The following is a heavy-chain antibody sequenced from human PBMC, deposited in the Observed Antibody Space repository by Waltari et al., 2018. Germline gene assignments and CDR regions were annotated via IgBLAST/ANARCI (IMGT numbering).Heavy chain of an antibody. V-gene: IGHV4-34*01. CDR2: INHRGST. J-gene: IGHJ2*01. Sequence: QVQLQQWGAGLLKPSETLSLTCAVHGGSFSTYSWSWIRQPPGKGLEWIGEINHRGSTTSNPSLKSRVTISVDTSKNQFSLKLNSVTAADTAVYYCARQGAAARIFDLWGRGTLVTVSS. D-gene: IGHD6-13*01. CDR3: ARQGAAARIFDL. CDR1: GGSFSTYS.